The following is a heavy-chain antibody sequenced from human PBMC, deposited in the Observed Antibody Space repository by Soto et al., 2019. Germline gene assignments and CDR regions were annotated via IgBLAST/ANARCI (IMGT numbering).Heavy chain of an antibody. J-gene: IGHJ4*02. CDR1: GFTFSSYG. CDR3: AKDYGRSGGAATIGPY. V-gene: IGHV3-30*18. D-gene: IGHD6-13*01. Sequence: VQLVESGGGLVQPGGSLRLSCAASGFTFSSYGMHWVRQAPGKGLEWVAVISYDGSNKYYADSVKGRFTISRDNSKNTLYLQMNSLRAEDTAVYYCAKDYGRSGGAATIGPYWGQGTLVTVSS. CDR2: ISYDGSNK.